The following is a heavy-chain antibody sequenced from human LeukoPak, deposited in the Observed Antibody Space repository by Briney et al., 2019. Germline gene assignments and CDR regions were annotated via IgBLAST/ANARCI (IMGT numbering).Heavy chain of an antibody. Sequence: GASVKVSCKASGYTFTGYYMHWVRQAPAQGLEWMGWINPNSGGTNYAQKFQGRVTMTRDTSISTAYMELCRLRSDDTAVYYCARVGSDWNDCFDYWGQGTLVTVSS. J-gene: IGHJ4*02. V-gene: IGHV1-2*02. CDR1: GYTFTGYY. CDR3: ARVGSDWNDCFDY. D-gene: IGHD1-1*01. CDR2: INPNSGGT.